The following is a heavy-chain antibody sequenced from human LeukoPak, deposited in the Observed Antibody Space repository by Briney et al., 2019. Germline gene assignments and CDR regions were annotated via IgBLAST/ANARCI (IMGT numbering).Heavy chain of an antibody. V-gene: IGHV4-34*01. Sequence: SETLSLTCAVYGGSLSGYYWSWIRQPPGKGLEWIGEINHSGSTNYNPPLKSRVTISVDTSKNQFSLKLSSVTAADTAVYYCARASAGEFDYWGQGTLVTVSS. CDR3: ARASAGEFDY. CDR2: INHSGST. J-gene: IGHJ4*02. D-gene: IGHD3-16*01. CDR1: GGSLSGYY.